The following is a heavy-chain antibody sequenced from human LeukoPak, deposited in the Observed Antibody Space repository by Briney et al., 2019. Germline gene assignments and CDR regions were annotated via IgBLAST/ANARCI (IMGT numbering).Heavy chain of an antibody. V-gene: IGHV3-30*04. CDR3: ARGALCGSGSYWGDGMDV. CDR1: GFTFSIHA. CDR2: ISFDATNK. D-gene: IGHD3-10*01. Sequence: GRSLRLSCAASGFTFSIHAMHWVRQAPGRGLEWAAVISFDATNKYYADSVKGRFTISRDNSKNTLFLQMNSLRSEDTAVYYCARGALCGSGSYWGDGMDVWGKGTTVTVSS. J-gene: IGHJ6*04.